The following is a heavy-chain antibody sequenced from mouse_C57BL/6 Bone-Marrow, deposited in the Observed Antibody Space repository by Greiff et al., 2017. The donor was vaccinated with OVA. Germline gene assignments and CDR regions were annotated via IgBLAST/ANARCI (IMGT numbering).Heavy chain of an antibody. V-gene: IGHV3-6*01. CDR1: GYSITSGYY. CDR3: ARESYDGSRGDYFDY. CDR2: ISYDGSN. Sequence: ESGPGLVKPSQSLSLTCSVTGYSITSGYYWNWIRQFPGNKLEWMGYISYDGSNNYNPSLKNRISITRDTSKNQFFLKLNSVTTEDTATYYCARESYDGSRGDYFDYWGQGTTLTVSS. J-gene: IGHJ2*01. D-gene: IGHD1-1*01.